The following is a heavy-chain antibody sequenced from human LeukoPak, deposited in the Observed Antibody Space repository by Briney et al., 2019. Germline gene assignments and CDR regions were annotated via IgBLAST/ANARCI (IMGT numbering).Heavy chain of an antibody. J-gene: IGHJ4*02. Sequence: ASVEVSCKASGYTFTNYYIHWVRQAPGQGLEWMGWIKPYTGSTSYAQKFQGRVTMTRDTSISTAYMDVTTLRSDDTAVYYCATMGAKTFDHWGQGTLVTVSS. CDR1: GYTFTNYY. V-gene: IGHV1-2*02. CDR2: IKPYTGST. D-gene: IGHD1-26*01. CDR3: ATMGAKTFDH.